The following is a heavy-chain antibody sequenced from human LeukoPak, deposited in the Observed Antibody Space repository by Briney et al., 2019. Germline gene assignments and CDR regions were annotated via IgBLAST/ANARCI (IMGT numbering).Heavy chain of an antibody. Sequence: GGSLRLSCAASGFTFSSYSMSWVRQAPGKGLEWVPSITTSSTYISYADSVKGRFTISRDNAKNSLYLQMNSLRAEDTAVYYCARVGYGDYDGAFDIWGQGSMVTVSS. CDR3: ARVGYGDYDGAFDI. J-gene: IGHJ3*02. D-gene: IGHD4-17*01. CDR2: ITTSSTYI. CDR1: GFTFSSYS. V-gene: IGHV3-21*01.